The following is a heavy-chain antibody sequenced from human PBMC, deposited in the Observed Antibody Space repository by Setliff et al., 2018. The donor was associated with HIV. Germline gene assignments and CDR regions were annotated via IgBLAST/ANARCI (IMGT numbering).Heavy chain of an antibody. Sequence: SETLSLTCTVSGGSTSSGTYYWSWVRQPAGKGLEWIGRIYTSGSTNYNPSLKSRVTISLDTSKNQFSLKLSSVTAADTAVYYCARENGRTNYYFDYWGQGTLVTVSS. CDR2: IYTSGST. CDR1: GGSTSSGTYY. J-gene: IGHJ4*02. V-gene: IGHV4-61*02. CDR3: ARENGRTNYYFDY.